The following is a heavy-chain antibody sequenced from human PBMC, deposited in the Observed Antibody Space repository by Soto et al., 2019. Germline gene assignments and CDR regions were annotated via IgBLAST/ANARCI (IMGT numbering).Heavy chain of an antibody. J-gene: IGHJ4*02. Sequence: QITLKESGPTLVKPTQTLTLTCTFSGFSLSTSGVAVGWIRQPPGKALEWLALIYWDDDKRYSPSLKNRLTIXRXXSENQVVLTMTTMDPVDTATYYCAHRQTDNGDFDYWGQGTLVTVSS. CDR2: IYWDDDK. V-gene: IGHV2-5*02. CDR3: AHRQTDNGDFDY. D-gene: IGHD2-21*02. CDR1: GFSLSTSGVA.